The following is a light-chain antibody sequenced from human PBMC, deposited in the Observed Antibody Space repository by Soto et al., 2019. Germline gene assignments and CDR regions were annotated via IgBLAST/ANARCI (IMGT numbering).Light chain of an antibody. Sequence: QSALTQPASVSGSPGQSITISCTGTSSDVGGYNYVSWFQQHPGKAPKLKIYEVSNRPSGVSNRVSGSKSGNTASLTISELQAEDEADYYCTSFTTISTWVFGGGTQLTVL. V-gene: IGLV2-14*01. J-gene: IGLJ3*02. CDR3: TSFTTISTWV. CDR1: SSDVGGYNY. CDR2: EVS.